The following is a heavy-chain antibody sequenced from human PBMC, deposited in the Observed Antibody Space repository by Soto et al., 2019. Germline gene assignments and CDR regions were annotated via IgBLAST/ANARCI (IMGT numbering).Heavy chain of an antibody. CDR2: IYYSGST. CDR3: ASCPAGHAGVVGVVVPAASNWFDP. CDR1: GGSISSGGYY. D-gene: IGHD2-2*01. V-gene: IGHV4-31*03. J-gene: IGHJ5*02. Sequence: PSETLSLTCTVSGGSISSGGYYWSWIRQHPGKGLEWIGYIYYSGSTYYNPSLKSRVTISVDTSKNQFSLKLSSVTAADTAVYYCASCPAGHAGVVGVVVPAASNWFDPWGQGTLVTVS.